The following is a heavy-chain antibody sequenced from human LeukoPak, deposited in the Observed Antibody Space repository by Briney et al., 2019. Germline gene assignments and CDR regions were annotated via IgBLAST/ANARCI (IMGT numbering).Heavy chain of an antibody. CDR1: GFTFSSYS. V-gene: IGHV3-48*01. D-gene: IGHD5-18*01. CDR2: ISSSSSTI. CDR3: ARDHVDTAMVIRWFDP. Sequence: GGSLRLXCAASGFTFSSYSMKWVRQAPGKGLEWVSYISSSSSTIYCADSVKGRFTISRDNAKNSLYLQMNSLRAEDTAVYYCARDHVDTAMVIRWFDPWGQGTLVTVSS. J-gene: IGHJ5*02.